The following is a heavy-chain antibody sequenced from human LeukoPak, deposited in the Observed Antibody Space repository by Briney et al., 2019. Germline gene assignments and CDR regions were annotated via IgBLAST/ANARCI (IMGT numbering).Heavy chain of an antibody. CDR1: GGSFSGYY. D-gene: IGHD3-22*01. CDR2: INHSGST. V-gene: IGHV4-34*01. Sequence: SETLSLTCAVYGGSFSGYYWSWIRQPPGRGLEWIGEINHSGSTNYNSSLKSRLTISVDTSKNQFSLKLSSVTAADTAVYYCASLTYDYESLGPAWGQGTLVTVSS. J-gene: IGHJ5*02. CDR3: ASLTYDYESLGPA.